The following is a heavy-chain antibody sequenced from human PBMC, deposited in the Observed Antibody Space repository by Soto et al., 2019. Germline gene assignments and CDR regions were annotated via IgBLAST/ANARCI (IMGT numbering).Heavy chain of an antibody. Sequence: QVQLVQSGAEVKKPGSSVKVSCKASGCTFSSYAISWVRQAPGQGLEWMGGIIPIFGTANYAQKFQGRVTITADKSTCTAYMELSSLRSEDTAVYYCARAPANYDFWSGYYRAGFDYWGQGTLVTVSS. J-gene: IGHJ4*02. CDR2: IIPIFGTA. V-gene: IGHV1-69*06. D-gene: IGHD3-3*01. CDR3: ARAPANYDFWSGYYRAGFDY. CDR1: GCTFSSYA.